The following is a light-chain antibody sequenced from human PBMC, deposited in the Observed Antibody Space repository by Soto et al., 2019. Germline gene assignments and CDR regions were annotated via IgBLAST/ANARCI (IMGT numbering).Light chain of an antibody. J-gene: IGKJ5*01. CDR3: QQYGWPPRT. CDR1: QSVSSSY. CDR2: DTS. Sequence: EIVLTQSPETLSLSPGERATLSCGASQSVSSSYLAWYKRKPGLAPRLIIYDTSSRAPGIPDRFSGSGSGTDFTLTINRLETEDFAIYYCQQYGWPPRTFGQGTRLEMK. V-gene: IGKV3D-20*01.